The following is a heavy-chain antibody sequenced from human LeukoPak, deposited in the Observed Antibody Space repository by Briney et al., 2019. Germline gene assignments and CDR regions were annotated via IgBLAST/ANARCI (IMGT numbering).Heavy chain of an antibody. J-gene: IGHJ4*02. CDR3: ARDTPSRRDGYDFDY. Sequence: ASVKVSCKASGYTFTSYGISWVRQAPGQGLEWMGWISGYNGNTNYAQELQGRVTMTTDTFTSAAYMELRSLRSDDTAVYYCARDTPSRRDGYDFDYWGQGTLVTVSS. CDR2: ISGYNGNT. V-gene: IGHV1-18*01. CDR1: GYTFTSYG. D-gene: IGHD5-24*01.